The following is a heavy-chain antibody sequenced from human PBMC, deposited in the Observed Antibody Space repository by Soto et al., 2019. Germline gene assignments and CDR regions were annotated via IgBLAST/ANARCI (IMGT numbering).Heavy chain of an antibody. CDR1: GASIAGSSY. D-gene: IGHD2-8*02. CDR3: ARGMTPPGAPAWYYFDS. V-gene: IGHV4-4*07. Sequence: QVQLQESGPGLMKPSETLSLTCSVSGASIAGSSYWSWIRQPAGKGLEWIGRFSLSGTTNYSPSLRSRVTMSADVSKNQFSLRLTSVTAADTALYYCARGMTPPGAPAWYYFDSWGQATLVTVSS. CDR2: FSLSGTT. J-gene: IGHJ4*02.